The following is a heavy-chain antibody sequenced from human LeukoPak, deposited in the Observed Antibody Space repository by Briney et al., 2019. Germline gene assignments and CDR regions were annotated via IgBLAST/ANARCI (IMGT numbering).Heavy chain of an antibody. J-gene: IGHJ4*02. CDR1: GYTFTSYG. V-gene: IGHV1-18*01. CDR3: ARIVEMATISAYFDY. Sequence: ASVTVSCTASGYTFTSYGISWVRQAPGQGLEWMGWISAYNGNTNYAQKLQGRVTMTTDTSTSTAYMELRSLRSDDTAVYYCARIVEMATISAYFDYWGQGTLVTVSS. D-gene: IGHD5-24*01. CDR2: ISAYNGNT.